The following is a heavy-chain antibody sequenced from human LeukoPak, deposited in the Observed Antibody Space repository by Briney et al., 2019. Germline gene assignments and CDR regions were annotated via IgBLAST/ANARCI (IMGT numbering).Heavy chain of an antibody. J-gene: IGHJ4*02. Sequence: SETLSLTCAVYGGSFSGYYWSWIRQPPGKGLEWIGYIYYSGSTNYNPSLKSRVTISVDTSKNQFSLKLSSVTAADTAVYYCARGIHGDYFDYWGQGTLVTVSS. CDR1: GGSFSGYY. CDR3: ARGIHGDYFDY. CDR2: IYYSGST. V-gene: IGHV4-59*01. D-gene: IGHD4-17*01.